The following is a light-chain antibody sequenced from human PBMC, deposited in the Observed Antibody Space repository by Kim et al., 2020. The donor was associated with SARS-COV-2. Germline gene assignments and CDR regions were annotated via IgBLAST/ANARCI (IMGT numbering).Light chain of an antibody. CDR2: LNSDGSH. CDR3: QTWGTGIRV. V-gene: IGLV4-69*01. CDR1: SGHSSYA. J-gene: IGLJ3*02. Sequence: ASLNLTCTLSSGHSSYAIAWHQQQPEKGPRYLMKLNSDGSHSKGDGIPDRFSGSRSGAERYLTISSLQSEDEADYYCQTWGTGIRVFGGGTQLTVL.